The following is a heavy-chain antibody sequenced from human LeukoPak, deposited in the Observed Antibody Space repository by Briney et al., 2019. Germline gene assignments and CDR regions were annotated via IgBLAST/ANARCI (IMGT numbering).Heavy chain of an antibody. V-gene: IGHV1-18*01. J-gene: IGHJ4*02. CDR2: IGTYNGNT. CDR1: GYTFRHYG. Sequence: ASVKVSCKASGYTFRHYGITWVRQAPGQGLEWMGWIGTYNGNTDYAQKFQGRVIMTADTSTTPAPMELRSLRSDHTAVYYCARGRLKRVPFTKVAGALDYWGQGTLVTVSS. CDR3: ARGRLKRVPFTKVAGALDY. D-gene: IGHD6-19*01.